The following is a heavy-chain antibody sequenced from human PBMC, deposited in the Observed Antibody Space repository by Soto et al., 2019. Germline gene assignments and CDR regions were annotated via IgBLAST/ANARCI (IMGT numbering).Heavy chain of an antibody. CDR3: ARFLGGAGSYYDGQNYNYYNGMDV. D-gene: IGHD3-10*01. J-gene: IGHJ6*02. CDR2: IIPVFGIA. V-gene: IGHV1-69*13. Sequence: SVKVSCKASGGPYNSFAISWVRQAPGQGLEWIGGIIPVFGIATYAQKFKGRVTITAEESTSTAYMELSSLTSEDTAVYYCARFLGGAGSYYDGQNYNYYNGMDVWGQGTTVTVSS. CDR1: GGPYNSFA.